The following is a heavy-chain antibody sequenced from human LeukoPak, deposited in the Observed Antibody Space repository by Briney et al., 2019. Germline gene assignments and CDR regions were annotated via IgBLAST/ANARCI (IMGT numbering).Heavy chain of an antibody. CDR3: ARRLTQYDCFDP. CDR1: GDIVSSNSVT. Sequence: SQTLSLTCAISGDIVSSNSVTWNWIRQSPSRGLEWLGRTYYRSTWYNDYAVSVRGRITVNPDTSKSQFSLHLNSVTPEDTAVYYCARRLTQYDCFDPWGQGILVTVSS. D-gene: IGHD2-2*01. CDR2: TYYRSTWYN. J-gene: IGHJ5*02. V-gene: IGHV6-1*01.